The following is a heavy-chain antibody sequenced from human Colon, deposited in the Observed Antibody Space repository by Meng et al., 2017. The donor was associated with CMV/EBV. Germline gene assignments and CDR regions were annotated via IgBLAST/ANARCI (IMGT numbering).Heavy chain of an antibody. D-gene: IGHD3-22*01. CDR2: IKQDGSEK. CDR3: AREGLNDYYDSSGYYAY. CDR1: GFTFSSYW. Sequence: GESLKISCAASGFTFSSYWMSWVRQAPGKGLEWVANIKQDGSEKYYVDFVKGRFTISRDNAKNSLYLQMNSLRAEDTAVYYCAREGLNDYYDSSGYYAYWGQGTLVTVSS. V-gene: IGHV3-7*01. J-gene: IGHJ4*02.